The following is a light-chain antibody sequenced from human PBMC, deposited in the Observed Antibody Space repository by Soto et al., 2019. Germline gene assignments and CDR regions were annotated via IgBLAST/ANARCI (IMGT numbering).Light chain of an antibody. V-gene: IGLV2-11*01. Sequence: QSALTQPRSVSGSPGQAVTISFTGTTRDVGVYNYVSWYQQHPGKAPNVMIYDVSKPPSGVPDRFSGSKSCNTASLIISGSEDEAEDDYYCCAYAGTGTCVFGSGTKLTVL. CDR1: TRDVGVYNY. CDR2: DVS. J-gene: IGLJ1*01. CDR3: CAYAGTGTCV.